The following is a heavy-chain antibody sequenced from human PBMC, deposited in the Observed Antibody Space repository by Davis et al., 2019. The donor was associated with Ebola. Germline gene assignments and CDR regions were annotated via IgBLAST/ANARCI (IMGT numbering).Heavy chain of an antibody. D-gene: IGHD5-12*01. V-gene: IGHV3-9*01. CDR2: ITWNSDRI. J-gene: IGHJ4*02. Sequence: PGGSLRLSCAASGFKFDDYGMHWVRQAPGKGLEWVSGITWNSDRIGYADSVKGRFTISRDNANNTMFLQMNSLRDEDTAVYYCARGAYDFLGFDSWGQGILVTVSS. CDR3: ARGAYDFLGFDS. CDR1: GFKFDDYG.